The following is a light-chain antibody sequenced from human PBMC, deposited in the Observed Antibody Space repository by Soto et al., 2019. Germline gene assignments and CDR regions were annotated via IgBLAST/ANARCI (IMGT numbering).Light chain of an antibody. CDR3: QQYNNWPLT. Sequence: IVMTQSPATLSVTPGERATLSCRASQSVSSNLAWYQQKPGQAPRLLIYDASTRATGIPARFSGSGSGTEFTLTISSLQSEDFAVYYCQQYNNWPLTFGPGTKVDIK. CDR2: DAS. CDR1: QSVSSN. J-gene: IGKJ3*01. V-gene: IGKV3D-15*01.